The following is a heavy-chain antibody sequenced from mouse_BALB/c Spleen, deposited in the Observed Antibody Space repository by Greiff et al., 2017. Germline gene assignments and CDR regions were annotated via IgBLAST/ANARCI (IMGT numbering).Heavy chain of an antibody. D-gene: IGHD1-2*01. Sequence: QVHVKQSGAELVRPGTSVKVSCKASGYAFTNYLIEWVKQRPGQGLEWIGVINPGSGGTNYNEKFKGKATLTADKSSSTAYMQLSSLTSDDSAVYFCARSLLLGYAMDYWGQGTSVTVSS. J-gene: IGHJ4*01. V-gene: IGHV1-54*01. CDR3: ARSLLLGYAMDY. CDR2: INPGSGGT. CDR1: GYAFTNYL.